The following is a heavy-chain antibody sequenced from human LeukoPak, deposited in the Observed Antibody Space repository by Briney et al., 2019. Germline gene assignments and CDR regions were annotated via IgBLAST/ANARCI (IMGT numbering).Heavy chain of an antibody. CDR2: INWNGGSK. CDR3: PKDRKGLGIGYYFDY. Sequence: PGGSLRLSCAASGFTFSSYWMSWGRQAPGKGLEWVSGINWNGGSKGYADSVKGRFTISRDNAKNSLYLQMNSLRAEDTALYYCPKDRKGLGIGYYFDYWGQGTLVTVSS. CDR1: GFTFSSYW. D-gene: IGHD7-27*01. J-gene: IGHJ4*02. V-gene: IGHV3-20*04.